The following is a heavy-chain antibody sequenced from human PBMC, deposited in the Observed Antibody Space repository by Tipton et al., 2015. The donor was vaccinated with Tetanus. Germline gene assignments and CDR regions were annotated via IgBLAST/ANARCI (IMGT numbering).Heavy chain of an antibody. D-gene: IGHD3-3*01. CDR1: GGSINSGTYS. J-gene: IGHJ4*02. CDR2: VYNSGGT. Sequence: TLSLTCTVSGGSINSGTYSWGWIRQPPGKGLEWIGGVYNSGGTHYNSSLKSRLSMSADPAKNQFSLRLTSVTAADTAVYYCARIHDFWSGYFDFWGQGTLVTVSP. V-gene: IGHV4-39*07. CDR3: ARIHDFWSGYFDF.